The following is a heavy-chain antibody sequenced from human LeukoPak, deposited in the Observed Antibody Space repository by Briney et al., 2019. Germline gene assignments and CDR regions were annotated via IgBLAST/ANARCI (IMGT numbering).Heavy chain of an antibody. CDR2: IHSRGSTT. Sequence: GGSLRLSRAASGFTFTDYYMSWIRQAPGKGLEWISYIHSRGSTTYYADSVKGRFTISRDNAKNSLFLQMNSLRVDDTAVYYCARDYPLAYGVPGESSSDYWGQGTLVTVSS. V-gene: IGHV3-11*01. CDR1: GFTFTDYY. J-gene: IGHJ4*02. CDR3: ARDYPLAYGVPGESSSDY. D-gene: IGHD4-17*01.